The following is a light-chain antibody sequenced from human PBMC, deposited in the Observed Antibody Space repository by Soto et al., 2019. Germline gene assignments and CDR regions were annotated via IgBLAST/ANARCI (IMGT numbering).Light chain of an antibody. J-gene: IGKJ1*01. V-gene: IGKV3-15*01. CDR2: DAS. CDR1: QSLRSS. Sequence: ETVMTQSPATLSVSLGERATLSCRASQSLRSSLAWYQQKPGQAPRLLIYDASTRATGIPARFSGSGSGTDFTLTISGLQSEDFAVYYCQQYNNWPQTFGQGTKVEIK. CDR3: QQYNNWPQT.